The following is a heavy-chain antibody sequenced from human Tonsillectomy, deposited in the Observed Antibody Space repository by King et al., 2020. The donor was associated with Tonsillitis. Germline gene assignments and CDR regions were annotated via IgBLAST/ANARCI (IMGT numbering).Heavy chain of an antibody. J-gene: IGHJ6*03. CDR2: IYYSGST. D-gene: IGHD6-13*01. V-gene: IGHV4-59*08. CDR3: ARHSSFSSSPYYYYYYMDV. CDR1: GGSISSYY. Sequence: VQLQESGPGLVKPSETLSLTCTVSGGSISSYYWSWIRQPPGKGLEWIGYIYYSGSTNYNPSLKSRVTISVDTSKNQFSLKLSSVTAADTAVYYCARHSSFSSSPYYYYYYMDVWGKGTTVTVSS.